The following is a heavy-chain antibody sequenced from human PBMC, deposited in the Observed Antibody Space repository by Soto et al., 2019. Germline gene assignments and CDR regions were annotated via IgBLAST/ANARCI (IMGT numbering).Heavy chain of an antibody. D-gene: IGHD5-18*01. CDR2: ISGSGGST. Sequence: GGSLRLSCAASGFTFSSYAMSWVRRAPGKGLEWVSAISGSGGSTYYADSVKGRFTISRDNSKNTLYLQMNSLRAEDTAVYYCAKVGEDTAMVRGYYYYMDVWGKGTTVTVS. J-gene: IGHJ6*03. V-gene: IGHV3-23*01. CDR1: GFTFSSYA. CDR3: AKVGEDTAMVRGYYYYMDV.